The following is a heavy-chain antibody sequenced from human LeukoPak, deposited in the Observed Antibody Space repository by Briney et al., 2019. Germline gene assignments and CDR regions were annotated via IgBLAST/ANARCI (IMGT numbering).Heavy chain of an antibody. D-gene: IGHD4-17*01. CDR2: ISYSGST. CDR3: ASETVTVERVDY. Sequence: SETLSLTCTVSAGSISNYYWSWIRQPPGKGLEWIGYISYSGSTNYNPSLKSRVTISVDRSKNQFSLKLSSVTAADTALYFCASETVTVERVDYWGQGTLVTVSS. J-gene: IGHJ4*02. CDR1: AGSISNYY. V-gene: IGHV4-59*12.